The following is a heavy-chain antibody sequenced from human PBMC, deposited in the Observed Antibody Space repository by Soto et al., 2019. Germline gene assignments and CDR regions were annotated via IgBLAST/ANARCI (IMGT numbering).Heavy chain of an antibody. CDR2: FDPEDGET. CDR1: GYTLTELS. J-gene: IGHJ3*02. Sequence: ASVKVSCKVSGYTLTELSMHWVRQAPGKGLEWMGGFDPEDGETIYAQKFQGRVTMTEDTSTDTAYMELSSLRSEDTAVYYCATTARRDIVVVPAANDAFDIWGQGTMVTVSS. CDR3: ATTARRDIVVVPAANDAFDI. V-gene: IGHV1-24*01. D-gene: IGHD2-2*01.